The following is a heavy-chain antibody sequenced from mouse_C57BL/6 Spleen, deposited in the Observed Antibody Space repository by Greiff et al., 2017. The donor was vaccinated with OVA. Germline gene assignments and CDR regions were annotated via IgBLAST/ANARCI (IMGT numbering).Heavy chain of an antibody. CDR2: IRSKSNNYAT. Sequence: EVKLVESGGGLVQPKGSLKLSCAASGFSFNTYAMNWVRQAPGKGLEWVARIRSKSNNYATYYADSVKDRFTISRDDSESMLYPQMNNLKTEDTAMYYCVRHGGAYWGQGTLVTVSA. CDR3: VRHGGAY. J-gene: IGHJ3*01. D-gene: IGHD1-1*02. V-gene: IGHV10-1*01. CDR1: GFSFNTYA.